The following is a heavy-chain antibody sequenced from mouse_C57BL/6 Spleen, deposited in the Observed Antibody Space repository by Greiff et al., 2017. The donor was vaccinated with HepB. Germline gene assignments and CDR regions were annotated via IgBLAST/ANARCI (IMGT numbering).Heavy chain of an antibody. CDR1: GFTFSDFY. J-gene: IGHJ1*03. D-gene: IGHD2-2*01. CDR2: SRNKANDYTT. CDR3: ARGTMVTPYFDV. Sequence: EVKVVESGGGLVQSGRSLRLSCATSGFTFSDFYMEWVRQAPGKGLEWIAASRNKANDYTTEYSASVKGRFIVSRDTSQSILYLQMNALRAEDTAIYYCARGTMVTPYFDVWGTGTTVTVSS. V-gene: IGHV7-1*01.